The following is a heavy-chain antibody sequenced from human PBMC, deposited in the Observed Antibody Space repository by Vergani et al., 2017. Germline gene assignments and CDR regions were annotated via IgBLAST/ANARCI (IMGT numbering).Heavy chain of an antibody. CDR1: GYTFTYRY. CDR3: ASGSGSYFRFDY. CDR2: ITPFNGNT. D-gene: IGHD3-10*01. V-gene: IGHV1-45*02. J-gene: IGHJ4*02. Sequence: QMQLVQSGAEVKKTGSSVKVSCKASGYTFTYRYLHWVRQAPGQALEWMGWITPFNGNTNYAQKFQDRVTITRDRSMSTAYMELSSLRSVDTAMYYCASGSGSYFRFDYWGQGTLVTVSS.